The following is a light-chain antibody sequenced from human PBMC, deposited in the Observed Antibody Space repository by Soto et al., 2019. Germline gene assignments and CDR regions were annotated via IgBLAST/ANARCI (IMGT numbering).Light chain of an antibody. J-gene: IGLJ1*01. CDR3: AAWDDSLSGYV. CDR2: RND. V-gene: IGLV1-47*01. Sequence: QSVLTQPPSASGTPGQRVTISCSGSSSYIGSKYVYWYQQLPGTARKLLIYRNDQRPSRISDRFSGSKSGTSASLAISGLRSEDEADYYCAAWDDSLSGYVFGTGTKVTVL. CDR1: SSYIGSKY.